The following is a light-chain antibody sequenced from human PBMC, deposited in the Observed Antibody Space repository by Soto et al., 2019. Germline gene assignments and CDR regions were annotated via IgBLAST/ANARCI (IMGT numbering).Light chain of an antibody. CDR2: DAS. J-gene: IGKJ3*01. Sequence: DIQLTQSPSSLSASVGDRVTITCRASQDISNELTWFQQKPGKAPKSLIYDASSLQSGAPSKFSGSGSGTDFTLTISSLQPEDFVTYYCQQYKAYPYTFGPGTKVDIK. CDR1: QDISNE. V-gene: IGKV1-16*02. CDR3: QQYKAYPYT.